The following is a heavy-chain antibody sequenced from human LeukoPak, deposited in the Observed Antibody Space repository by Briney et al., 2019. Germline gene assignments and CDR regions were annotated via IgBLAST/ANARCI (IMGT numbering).Heavy chain of an antibody. V-gene: IGHV4-38-2*01. CDR1: GYSISSGYH. D-gene: IGHD3-3*01. Sequence: SETLSLTCAVSGYSISSGYHWGWIRQPPGKGLEWIGSIYHSGTTYYNPSLKSRVTISVDTSKNQFSLKLSSVTAADTAVYYCASHYGSLCYFDYWGQGTLVTVSS. J-gene: IGHJ4*02. CDR3: ASHYGSLCYFDY. CDR2: IYHSGTT.